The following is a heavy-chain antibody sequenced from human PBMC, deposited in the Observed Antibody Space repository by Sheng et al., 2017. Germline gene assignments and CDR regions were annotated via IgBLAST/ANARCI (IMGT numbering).Heavy chain of an antibody. D-gene: IGHD3-16*01. CDR2: IYSGGST. CDR1: GFTVSSNY. Sequence: EVQLVESGGGLIQPGGSLRLSCAASGFTVSSNYMSWVRQAPGKGLEWVSVIYSGGSTYYADSVKGRFTISRDNSKNTLYLQMNSLRAEDTAVYYCARALIIMTDYYYYGMDVWGQGTTVTVSS. J-gene: IGHJ6*02. V-gene: IGHV3-53*01. CDR3: ARALIIMTDYYYYGMDV.